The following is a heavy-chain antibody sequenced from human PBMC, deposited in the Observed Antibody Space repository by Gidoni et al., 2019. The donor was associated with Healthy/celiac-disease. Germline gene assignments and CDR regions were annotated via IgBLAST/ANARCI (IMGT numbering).Heavy chain of an antibody. CDR3: ARDIGGYNFDY. CDR2: IPIFGTA. V-gene: IGHV1-69*01. Sequence: IPIFGTANYAQKFQGRVTITADESTSTAYMELSSLRSEDTAVYYCARDIGGYNFDYWGQGTLVTVSS. J-gene: IGHJ4*02. D-gene: IGHD3-22*01.